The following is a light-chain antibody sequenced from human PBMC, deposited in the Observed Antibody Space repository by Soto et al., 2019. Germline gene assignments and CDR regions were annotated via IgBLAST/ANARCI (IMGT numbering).Light chain of an antibody. CDR2: DVF. Sequence: QSALTQDASVSGSPGQSITISCTGTSSDVGGYNYVSWYQHHPGKAPKLMIYDVFTRPSGVSNRFSGSKSGNTASLTISALQAEDEADSYCTSWTSTSTYVFGSGTKVTVL. CDR3: TSWTSTSTYV. V-gene: IGLV2-14*03. J-gene: IGLJ1*01. CDR1: SSDVGGYNY.